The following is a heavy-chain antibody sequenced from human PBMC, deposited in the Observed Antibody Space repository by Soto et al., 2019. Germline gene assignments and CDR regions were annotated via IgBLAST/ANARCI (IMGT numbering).Heavy chain of an antibody. CDR1: GGSISSGGYY. CDR2: IYYSGST. Sequence: ASETLSLTCTVSGGSISSGGYYWSWIRQHPGKGLEWIGYIYYSGSTYYNPSLKSRVTISVDTSKNQFSLKLSSVTAADTAVYYCARGRVLRFLEWSGPYYGMDVWGQGTTVTVSS. CDR3: ARGRVLRFLEWSGPYYGMDV. J-gene: IGHJ6*02. D-gene: IGHD3-3*01. V-gene: IGHV4-31*03.